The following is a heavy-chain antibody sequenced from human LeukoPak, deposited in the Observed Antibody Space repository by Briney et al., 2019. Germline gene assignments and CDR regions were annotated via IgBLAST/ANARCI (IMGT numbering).Heavy chain of an antibody. Sequence: GGSLRLSCAASGFIFSNYAMSWVRQAPGKGLEWVSAIDSTGAYTWYADSVKGRFTMSKDSSKTILYLQMNSLRAEDAAVYFCAKGSAAGRPYYFDYWGQGTLVTVSS. CDR1: GFIFSNYA. CDR3: AKGSAAGRPYYFDY. D-gene: IGHD6-25*01. CDR2: IDSTGAYT. V-gene: IGHV3-23*01. J-gene: IGHJ4*02.